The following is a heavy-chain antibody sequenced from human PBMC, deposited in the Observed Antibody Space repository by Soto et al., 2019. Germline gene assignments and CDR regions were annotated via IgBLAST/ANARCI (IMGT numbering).Heavy chain of an antibody. V-gene: IGHV1-69*13. CDR1: GGTFSSYA. CDR2: IIPIFGTA. Sequence: SVKVSCKASGGTFSSYAISWVRQAPGQGLEWMGGIIPIFGTANYAQKFQGRVTITADESTSTAYMELSSLRSEDTAAYYCARDRAVEDYYYGMDVWGQGTTVTVSS. J-gene: IGHJ6*02. CDR3: ARDRAVEDYYYGMDV.